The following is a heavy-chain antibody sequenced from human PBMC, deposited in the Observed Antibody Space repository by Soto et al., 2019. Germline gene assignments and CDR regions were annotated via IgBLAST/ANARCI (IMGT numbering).Heavy chain of an antibody. CDR2: IWYDGSNK. J-gene: IGHJ4*02. V-gene: IGHV3-33*01. Sequence: PGGSLRLSCAASGFTFSSYGMHWVRQAPGKGLEWVAVIWYDGSNKYYADSVKGRFTISRDNSKNTLYLQMNSLRAEDTAVYYCARDSSYYYDSSGYNYFDYWGQGTLVTVSS. D-gene: IGHD3-22*01. CDR3: ARDSSYYYDSSGYNYFDY. CDR1: GFTFSSYG.